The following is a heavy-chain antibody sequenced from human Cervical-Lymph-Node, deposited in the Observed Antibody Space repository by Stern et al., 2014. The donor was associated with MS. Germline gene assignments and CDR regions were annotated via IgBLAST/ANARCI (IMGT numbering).Heavy chain of an antibody. CDR1: GDSISNDNW. CDR3: ARDQGFQLMNS. V-gene: IGHV4-4*02. Sequence: QLQLQESGPGLVRPSGTLSLTCAVSGDSISNDNWWSWVRHPPGKGLEWIGDVYHTGSANYDPSLKSRVPISVDKSKTQFSLRLTSMTAADTAVYYCARDQGFQLMNSWGQGTLVIVSS. J-gene: IGHJ4*02. D-gene: IGHD2-2*01. CDR2: VYHTGSA.